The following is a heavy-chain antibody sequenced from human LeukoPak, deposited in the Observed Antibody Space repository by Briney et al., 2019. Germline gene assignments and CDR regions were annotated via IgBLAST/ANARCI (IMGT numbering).Heavy chain of an antibody. CDR2: TNTDGSTT. CDR3: AREAAPVVAAQPDAVDI. Sequence: PGGSLRLSCAGSGFTFGNYLMFWVRQAPGKGLVWVSRTNTDGSTTNYADSVKGRFTISRDNAKNSLYLQMNSLRPEDTAVYYCAREAAPVVAAQPDAVDIWGQGTMVTVSS. CDR1: GFTFGNYL. D-gene: IGHD2-15*01. V-gene: IGHV3-74*01. J-gene: IGHJ3*02.